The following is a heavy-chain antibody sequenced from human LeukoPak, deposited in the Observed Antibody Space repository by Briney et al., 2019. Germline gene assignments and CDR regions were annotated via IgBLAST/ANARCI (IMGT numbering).Heavy chain of an antibody. CDR3: ARRAYQGAFDT. V-gene: IGHV1-8*03. Sequence: APVKVSCKASGYTFTSYDINWVRQATGQGLEWMGWMNPNSGNTGYAQKFQGRVTITRNTSISTAYMELSSLRSEDTAVYYCARRAYQGAFDTWGQGTMVTVSS. CDR1: GYTFTSYD. J-gene: IGHJ3*02. CDR2: MNPNSGNT. D-gene: IGHD3-16*01.